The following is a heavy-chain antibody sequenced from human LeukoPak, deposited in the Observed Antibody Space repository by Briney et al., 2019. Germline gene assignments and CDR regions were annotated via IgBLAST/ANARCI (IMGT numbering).Heavy chain of an antibody. CDR1: RGSISSNDYY. CDR2: IYTSGNP. CDR3: ATAALGKYAFDI. D-gene: IGHD1-26*01. Sequence: PSQTLSLTCTVFRGSISSNDYYWNWIRQPAGKGLEWIGRIYTSGNPNYNPSLKSRVTISVDTSKNQFSLKLSSVTAADTAMYYCATAALGKYAFDIWGQGTMVTVSS. J-gene: IGHJ3*02. V-gene: IGHV4-61*02.